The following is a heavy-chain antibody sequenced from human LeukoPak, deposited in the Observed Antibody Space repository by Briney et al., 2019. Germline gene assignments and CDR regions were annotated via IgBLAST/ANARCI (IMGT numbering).Heavy chain of an antibody. CDR3: ARSGYGLDYFDY. J-gene: IGHJ4*02. Sequence: GGSLRLSCAASGFTFSSYAMHWVRQAPGKGLEWVAVILYDGSNKYYADSVKGRFTISRDNSKNTLYLQMNSLRAEDTAVYYCARSGYGLDYFDYWGQGTLVTVSS. CDR1: GFTFSSYA. D-gene: IGHD3-22*01. CDR2: ILYDGSNK. V-gene: IGHV3-30-3*01.